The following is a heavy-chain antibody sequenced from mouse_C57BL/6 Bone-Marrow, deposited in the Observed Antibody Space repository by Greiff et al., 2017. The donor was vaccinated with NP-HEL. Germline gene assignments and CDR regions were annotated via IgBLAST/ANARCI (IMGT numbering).Heavy chain of an antibody. CDR2: ISYSGST. CDR3: ARGKTLITTVVATNAMDY. J-gene: IGHJ4*01. Sequence: VQLKESGPGLAKPSQTLSLTCSVTGYSITSDYWNWIRKFPGNKLEYMGYISYSGSTYYTLSLKRRISLTRDTSKNQYYLQLNSVTTEDTATYYCARGKTLITTVVATNAMDYWGQGTSVTVSS. D-gene: IGHD1-1*01. CDR1: GYSITSDY. V-gene: IGHV3-8*01.